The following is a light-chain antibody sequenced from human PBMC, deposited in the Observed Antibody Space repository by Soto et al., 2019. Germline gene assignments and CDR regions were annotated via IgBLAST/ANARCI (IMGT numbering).Light chain of an antibody. J-gene: IGLJ1*01. CDR1: SSDIGGYNY. Sequence: QSALTQPASVSGPPGQSITFSCTGTSSDIGGYNYVSWYQQHPCKAPKLMIYEVSNRPSGVSDRFSGSKSGNTASLTISGLQAEDEADYYCTSYTSSTTNYVFGTGTKLTVL. CDR2: EVS. V-gene: IGLV2-14*01. CDR3: TSYTSSTTNYV.